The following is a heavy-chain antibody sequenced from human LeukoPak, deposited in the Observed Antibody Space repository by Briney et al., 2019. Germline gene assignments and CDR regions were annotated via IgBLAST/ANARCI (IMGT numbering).Heavy chain of an antibody. CDR3: ARDWGGYGLDV. V-gene: IGHV3-21*01. CDR2: ISSRSSDI. J-gene: IGHJ6*02. Sequence: GGSLRLSCAASGFAFYDYSMNWVRQAPGKGLEWVSTISSRSSDIYYAGSVRGRLTISRDNAQNSLYLQMNSLRVEDTAVYYCARDWGGYGLDVWGQGTTVTVSS. CDR1: GFAFYDYS. D-gene: IGHD3-16*01.